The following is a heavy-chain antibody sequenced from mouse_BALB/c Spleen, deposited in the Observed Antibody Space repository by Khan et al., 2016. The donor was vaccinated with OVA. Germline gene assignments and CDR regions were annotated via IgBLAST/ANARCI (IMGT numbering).Heavy chain of an antibody. D-gene: IGHD1-2*01. CDR1: EFSLTDYG. Sequence: QVQLKESGPGLVAPSQSLSITCTVSEFSLTDYGVNWVRQPPGKGLEWLGMIWGDGSPDYNSALKSRLSISKDNSKSQVFLKMNSLQTDDTARDYCTRELRLGGFAYWGQGTLVTVSA. CDR2: IWGDGSP. J-gene: IGHJ3*01. V-gene: IGHV2-6-7*01. CDR3: TRELRLGGFAY.